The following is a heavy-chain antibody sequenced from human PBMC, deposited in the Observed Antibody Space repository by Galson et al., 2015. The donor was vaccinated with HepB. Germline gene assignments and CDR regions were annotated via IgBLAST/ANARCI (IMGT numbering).Heavy chain of an antibody. Sequence: SLRLSCAASGFTFSSYWMSWVRQAPGKGLEWVANIKQDGSEKYYVDSVKGRFTISRDNAKNSLYLQMNSLRAEDTAVYYCASGHCSSTSCYAHYYYGMDVWGQGTTVTVSS. CDR3: ASGHCSSTSCYAHYYYGMDV. CDR2: IKQDGSEK. D-gene: IGHD2-2*01. J-gene: IGHJ6*02. V-gene: IGHV3-7*03. CDR1: GFTFSSYW.